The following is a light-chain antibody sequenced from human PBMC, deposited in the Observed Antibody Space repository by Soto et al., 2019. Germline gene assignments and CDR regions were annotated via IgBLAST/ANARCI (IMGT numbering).Light chain of an antibody. CDR2: GAS. CDR1: QSVSSSY. CDR3: QQYGSSFPIT. V-gene: IGKV3-20*01. Sequence: ELVLTQSPGTLSLSPGERATLSCRASQSVSSSYLAWYQQKPGQAPRLLIYGASSRATGIPDRFSGSGSGTDFTLTISRLEPEDFAVYYCQQYGSSFPITFGQGTRLEIK. J-gene: IGKJ5*01.